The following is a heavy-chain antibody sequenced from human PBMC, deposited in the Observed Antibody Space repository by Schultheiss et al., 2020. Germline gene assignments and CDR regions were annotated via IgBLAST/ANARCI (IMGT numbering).Heavy chain of an antibody. CDR2: INHSGST. CDR1: GGSLSGYY. Sequence: SETLSLTCAVYGGSLSGYYWNWIRQPPGKGLEWIGEINHSGSTNYNPSLKSRVTISLDMSKNQFSLKLSSMTAADTAVYYCARDPGTPNWFDPWGQGTLVTVSS. V-gene: IGHV4-34*01. CDR3: ARDPGTPNWFDP. J-gene: IGHJ5*02.